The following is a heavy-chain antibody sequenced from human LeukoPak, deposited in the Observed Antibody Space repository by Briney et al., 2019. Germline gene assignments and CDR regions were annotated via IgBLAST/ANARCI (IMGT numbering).Heavy chain of an antibody. D-gene: IGHD3-10*01. Sequence: ASVKVSCKASGYTFTSYDINWVRQATGQGLEWMGWMNPNSGNTGYAQKFQGRVTMTRNTSISTAYMELSSLRSEDTAVYYCARGKHTPRGVIVFDPWGQGTLVTDSS. V-gene: IGHV1-8*01. CDR1: GYTFTSYD. J-gene: IGHJ5*02. CDR3: ARGKHTPRGVIVFDP. CDR2: MNPNSGNT.